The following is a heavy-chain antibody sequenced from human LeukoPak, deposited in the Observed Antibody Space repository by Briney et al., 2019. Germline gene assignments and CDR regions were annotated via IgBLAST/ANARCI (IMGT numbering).Heavy chain of an antibody. CDR3: ARGSNYVHIDY. Sequence: ASVKVSCEASGYTFTGDYMHWVRQAPGQGLEWMGWINPNSGGTNYAQKFQGWVTMTRDTSISTAYMELSRLRSDDTAVYYCARGSNYVHIDYWGQGTLVTVSS. D-gene: IGHD4-11*01. CDR1: GYTFTGDY. J-gene: IGHJ4*02. CDR2: INPNSGGT. V-gene: IGHV1-2*04.